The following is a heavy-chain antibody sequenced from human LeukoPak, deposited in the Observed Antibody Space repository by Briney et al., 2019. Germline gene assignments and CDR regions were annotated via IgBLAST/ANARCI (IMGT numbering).Heavy chain of an antibody. CDR3: ARDGALRWELLRAFDY. J-gene: IGHJ4*02. CDR2: ISSSSSYI. D-gene: IGHD1-26*01. CDR1: GFIVSKNY. V-gene: IGHV3-21*01. Sequence: GGSLRLSCAASGFIVSKNYMSWVRQAPGKGLEWVSSISSSSSYIYYADSVKGRFTISRDSAKNSLYLQMNSLRAEDTAVYYCARDGALRWELLRAFDYWGQGTLVTVSS.